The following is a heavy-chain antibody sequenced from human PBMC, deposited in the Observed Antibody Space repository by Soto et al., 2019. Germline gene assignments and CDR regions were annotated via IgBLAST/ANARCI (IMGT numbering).Heavy chain of an antibody. CDR2: ISGSGGST. CDR3: AKDWEVSVHYVKIYYFDY. Sequence: GRSLRLSCAASGFTFSSYAMSWVRQAPGKGLEWVSAISGSGGSTYYADSVKGRFTISRDNSKNTLYLQMNSLRAEDTAVYYCAKDWEVSVHYVKIYYFDYWGQGTLVTVSS. CDR1: GFTFSSYA. J-gene: IGHJ4*02. V-gene: IGHV3-23*01. D-gene: IGHD1-26*01.